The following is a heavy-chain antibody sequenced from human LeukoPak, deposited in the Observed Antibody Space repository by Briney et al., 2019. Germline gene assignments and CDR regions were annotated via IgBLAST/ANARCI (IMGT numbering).Heavy chain of an antibody. V-gene: IGHV4-59*12. J-gene: IGHJ4*02. D-gene: IGHD6-13*01. Sequence: PSETLSLTCTVSGGSISSYCWSWIRQPPGKGLEWIGYIYYSGSTNYNPSLKSRVTISVDTSKNQFSLKLNSVTAADTAVYYCARDHSSSSEDYWGQGTLVTVSS. CDR1: GGSISSYC. CDR3: ARDHSSSSEDY. CDR2: IYYSGST.